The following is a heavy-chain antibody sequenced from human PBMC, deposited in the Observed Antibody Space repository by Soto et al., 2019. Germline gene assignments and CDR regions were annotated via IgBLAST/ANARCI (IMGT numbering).Heavy chain of an antibody. V-gene: IGHV3-11*01. CDR1: GFIFSDYY. D-gene: IGHD4-17*01. Sequence: GGSLRLSCAASGFIFSDYYMSWIRQAPGKGLEWVSYINSGGSVIYYADSVKGRFTISRDNAKNSLFLQMNSLRAEDTAVYYCARDLRKHYGDYRRVLDHWGQGTLVTVSS. J-gene: IGHJ4*02. CDR2: INSGGSVI. CDR3: ARDLRKHYGDYRRVLDH.